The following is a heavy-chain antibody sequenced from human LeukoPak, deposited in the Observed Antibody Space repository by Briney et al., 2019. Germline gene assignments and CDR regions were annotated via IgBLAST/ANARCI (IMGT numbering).Heavy chain of an antibody. CDR2: ISGSGGGT. Sequence: GGSLRLSCAASGFTFSSYAMSWVRQAPEKGLEWVSTISGSGGGTYYADSVKGRFTISRDDSKNTLYLQMNSLRAEDTAVYYCAKDLRPYNSGADDYWGQGTLVTVSS. CDR1: GFTFSSYA. CDR3: AKDLRPYNSGADDY. V-gene: IGHV3-23*01. J-gene: IGHJ4*02. D-gene: IGHD5-18*01.